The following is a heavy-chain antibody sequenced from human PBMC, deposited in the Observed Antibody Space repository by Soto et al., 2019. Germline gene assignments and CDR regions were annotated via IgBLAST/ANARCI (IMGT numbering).Heavy chain of an antibody. CDR1: GFTFSTYA. V-gene: IGHV3-23*01. CDR3: AKDRNYPRDQFHY. D-gene: IGHD1-7*01. CDR2: ISANGQGI. J-gene: IGHJ4*02. Sequence: GSLRLSCAASGFTFSTYALSWVRQAPGKGLEWVSAISANGQGIYYADSVRGRFTISRDNSKNTIFLHMDSLRAEDTAVYYCAKDRNYPRDQFHYWGQGTLVTVSS.